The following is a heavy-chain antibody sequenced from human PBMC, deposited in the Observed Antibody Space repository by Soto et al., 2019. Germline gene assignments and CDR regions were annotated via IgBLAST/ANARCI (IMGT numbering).Heavy chain of an antibody. V-gene: IGHV1-18*04. CDR3: ARDGRSTGYFDY. CDR1: GYTFTSYG. D-gene: IGHD2-2*01. J-gene: IGHJ4*02. CDR2: ISAYNGNT. Sequence: ASVQVSCKASGYTFTSYGTSWVRQAPGQGLEWMGWISAYNGNTNYAQKLQGRVTMTTDTSTSTAYMELRSLRSDDTAVYYCARDGRSTGYFDYWGQGTLVTVSS.